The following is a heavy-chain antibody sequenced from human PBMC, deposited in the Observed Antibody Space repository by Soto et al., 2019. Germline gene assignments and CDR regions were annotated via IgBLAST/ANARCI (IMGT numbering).Heavy chain of an antibody. V-gene: IGHV4-39*01. CDR3: ARGGLLWFGELLGLDY. CDR2: IYYRGST. J-gene: IGHJ4*02. Sequence: QLQLQEWGPGLVKPSETLSLTCTVSGGSISSSSYYWGWIRQPPGKGVEWIGSIYYRGSTYYNPSLKSRVTISVDTSKNQFSPKLSSVTAADTAVYYCARGGLLWFGELLGLDYWGQGTLVTVSS. D-gene: IGHD3-10*01. CDR1: GGSISSSSYY.